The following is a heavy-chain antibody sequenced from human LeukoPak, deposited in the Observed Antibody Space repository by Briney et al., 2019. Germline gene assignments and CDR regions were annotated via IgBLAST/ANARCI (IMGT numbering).Heavy chain of an antibody. Sequence: GGSLRLSCAASGFTFSSYAMSWVRQAPGKGLEWVSAISGSGGSTYYADSVKGRFTISRDNSKNTLYLQMNSLRAEDTAVYYCARVMGRYCSSTSCYTSNFGYWGQGTLVTVSS. CDR2: ISGSGGST. J-gene: IGHJ4*02. CDR3: ARVMGRYCSSTSCYTSNFGY. CDR1: GFTFSSYA. V-gene: IGHV3-23*01. D-gene: IGHD2-2*02.